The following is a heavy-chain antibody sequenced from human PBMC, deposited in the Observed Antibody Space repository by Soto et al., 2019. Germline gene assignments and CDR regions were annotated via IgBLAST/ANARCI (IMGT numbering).Heavy chain of an antibody. D-gene: IGHD2-21*02. J-gene: IGHJ6*02. CDR3: AREETAWPLAYRFHX. V-gene: IGHV3-21*01. Sequence: GGSLRLSCAASGFTFSSYSIHWVRQAPGRWLEWVSAITRNSDIYYADSVKGRFTISRDNAKNSVSLQMDSLGAEDTAVYYCAREETAWPLAYRFHXWCQASTATV. CDR1: GFTFSSYS. CDR2: ITRNSDI.